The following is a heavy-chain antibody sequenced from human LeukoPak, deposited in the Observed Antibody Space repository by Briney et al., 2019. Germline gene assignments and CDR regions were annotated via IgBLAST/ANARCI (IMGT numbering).Heavy chain of an antibody. V-gene: IGHV1-2*06. Sequence: GASVKVSCKASGYTFTGYYIHWVRQAPEQGLEWMGRINPNSGGTNYAQKFQGRVTMTRDTSISTAYMEPSRLRSDDTAVYYCARVELNPGYCSGGSCYLDYWGQGTLVTVSS. CDR3: ARVELNPGYCSGGSCYLDY. CDR2: INPNSGGT. CDR1: GYTFTGYY. D-gene: IGHD2-15*01. J-gene: IGHJ4*02.